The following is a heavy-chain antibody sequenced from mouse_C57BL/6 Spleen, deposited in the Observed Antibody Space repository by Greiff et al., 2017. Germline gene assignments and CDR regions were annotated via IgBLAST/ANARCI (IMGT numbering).Heavy chain of an antibody. J-gene: IGHJ2*01. CDR2: IDPENGDT. D-gene: IGHD2-12*01. CDR1: GFNIKDDY. V-gene: IGHV14-4*01. Sequence: DVQLQESGAELVRPGASVKLSCTASGFNIKDDYMHWVKQRPEQGLEWIGWIDPENGDTEYASKFQGKATITADTSSNTAYLQLSSLTSEDTAVYYCTAYDEYYFDYWGQGTTLTVSS. CDR3: TAYDEYYFDY.